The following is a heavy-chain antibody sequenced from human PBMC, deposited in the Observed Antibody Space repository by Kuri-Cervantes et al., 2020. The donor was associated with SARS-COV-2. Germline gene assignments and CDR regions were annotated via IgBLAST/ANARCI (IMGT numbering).Heavy chain of an antibody. CDR2: IYPGDSDT. V-gene: IGHV5-51*01. D-gene: IGHD2-2*01. CDR3: ARVRGVVPAAMADY. CDR1: GYSFTSYW. J-gene: IGHJ4*02. Sequence: GGSLRLSCKGSGYSFTSYWIGWVRQMPGKGLEWMGIIYPGDSDTRYSPSFQGQVTISADKSISTAYPQWSSLKASDTAMYYCARVRGVVPAAMADYWGQGTLVTVSS.